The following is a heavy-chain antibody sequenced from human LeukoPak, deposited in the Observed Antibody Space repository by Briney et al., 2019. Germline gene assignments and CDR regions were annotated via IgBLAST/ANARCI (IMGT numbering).Heavy chain of an antibody. CDR2: MNGVGNT. Sequence: PGGSLRLSCVVSGFSINNNGLSWFRQAPGKGLEWVSDMNGVGNTYYAESVKGRFTISRDNFKNTFFLQMNSLRAEDTALYYATGHGSNSYWGQGALVAVSS. V-gene: IGHV3-23*01. J-gene: IGHJ4*02. D-gene: IGHD5-24*01. CDR1: GFSINNNG. CDR3: TGHGSNSY.